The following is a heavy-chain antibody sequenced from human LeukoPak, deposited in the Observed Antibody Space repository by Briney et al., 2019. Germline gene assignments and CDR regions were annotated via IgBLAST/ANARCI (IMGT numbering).Heavy chain of an antibody. CDR2: IYTSGST. CDR1: GGSISSGSYY. CDR3: ARGEGGV. Sequence: SQTLSLTCTVSGGSISSGSYYWSWIRQPAGKGLEWIGRIYTSGSTNYNPSLKSRVTISVDTSKNQFSLKLSSVIAADTAVYYCARGEGGVWGQGTMVTVSS. D-gene: IGHD3-16*01. V-gene: IGHV4-61*02. J-gene: IGHJ3*01.